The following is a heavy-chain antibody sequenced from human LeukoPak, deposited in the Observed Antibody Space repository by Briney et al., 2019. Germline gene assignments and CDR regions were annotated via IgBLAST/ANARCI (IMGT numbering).Heavy chain of an antibody. V-gene: IGHV3-74*01. D-gene: IGHD6-13*01. J-gene: IGHJ4*02. CDR1: GFTFSSYW. Sequence: GGSLRLSCAASGFTFSSYWIHWVRHAPGKGLVWVSRINGDGTDTSYADSVKGRFTISRDNARNTLYLQMRSLGADDTAVYYCARIGSNAALDYWGQGALVTVSS. CDR3: ARIGSNAALDY. CDR2: INGDGTDT.